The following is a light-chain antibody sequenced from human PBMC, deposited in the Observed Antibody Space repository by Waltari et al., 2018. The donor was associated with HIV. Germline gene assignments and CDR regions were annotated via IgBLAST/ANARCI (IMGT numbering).Light chain of an antibody. CDR2: DVT. Sequence: QPALTHTAPVYGSPGQSNTISSTGRSRDCGGSYSVSCYQQYPGKTPEVIIYDVTKPPSGISDRFSGSKSGNTASLTISGLHPEDEADYYCCSYAGSRIYVFGTGTKVTVL. V-gene: IGLV2-23*02. CDR3: CSYAGSRIYV. CDR1: SRDCGGSYS. J-gene: IGLJ1*01.